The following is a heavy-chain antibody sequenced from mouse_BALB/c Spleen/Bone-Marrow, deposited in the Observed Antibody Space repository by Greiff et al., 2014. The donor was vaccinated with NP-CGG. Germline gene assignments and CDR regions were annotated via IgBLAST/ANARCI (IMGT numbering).Heavy chain of an antibody. CDR3: ARRGYGNHWYFDV. J-gene: IGHJ1*01. V-gene: IGHV4-1*02. D-gene: IGHD2-10*02. CDR2: IYPDSGTI. CDR1: GFDFSRYW. Sequence: EVQVVESGGGLVQPGGSLKLSCAASGFDFSRYWMSWVRQAPGKGLEWIGEIYPDSGTINYTPSLKDKFIISRDNAKNTLYLQMSKVRSEDTALYYCARRGYGNHWYFDVWGAGTTVTVSS.